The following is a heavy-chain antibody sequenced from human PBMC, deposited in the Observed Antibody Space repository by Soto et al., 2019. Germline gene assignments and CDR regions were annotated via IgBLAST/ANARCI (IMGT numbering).Heavy chain of an antibody. V-gene: IGHV3-74*01. CDR3: TRDISYCSGTTRTLNDAFEI. J-gene: IGHJ3*02. Sequence: GGSLRLSCAASGFTFDDYAMHWVRQAPGKGLVWVSRINSDGTRTNYADSVKGRFTISRDNAKNTLYLQMNSLRAEDTALYYCTRDISYCSGTTRTLNDAFEIWGQGTMVTVSS. D-gene: IGHD2-15*01. CDR2: INSDGTRT. CDR1: GFTFDDYA.